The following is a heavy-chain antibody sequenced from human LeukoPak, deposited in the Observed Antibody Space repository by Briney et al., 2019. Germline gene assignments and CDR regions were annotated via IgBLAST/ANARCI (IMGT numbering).Heavy chain of an antibody. D-gene: IGHD3-22*01. J-gene: IGHJ6*02. V-gene: IGHV1-8*03. CDR3: ARVVETYYYDSSGYYFYGMDV. Sequence: AASVKVSCKASGYTFTSYDINWVRQATGQGLEWMGWMNPNSGNTGYAQKFQGRVTITRNTSISTAYMELSSLRSEDTAVYYCARVVETYYYDSSGYYFYGMDVWGQGTTVTVSS. CDR2: MNPNSGNT. CDR1: GYTFTSYD.